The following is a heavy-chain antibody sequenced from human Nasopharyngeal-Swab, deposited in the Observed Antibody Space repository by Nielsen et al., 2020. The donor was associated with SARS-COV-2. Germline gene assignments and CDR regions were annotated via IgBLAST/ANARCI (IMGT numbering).Heavy chain of an antibody. J-gene: IGHJ4*02. V-gene: IGHV3-23*01. Sequence: GGSLRLSCTASGFTFSNEAMSWVRQAPGKGLEWVSHISVDGRSTYHADSVKGRFTISRDNSKNTLYLQMNSLRAEDTAVYFCAKDWRYGGGYWGQGTLVTVSS. CDR2: ISVDGRST. CDR3: AKDWRYGGGY. CDR1: GFTFSNEA. D-gene: IGHD4/OR15-4a*01.